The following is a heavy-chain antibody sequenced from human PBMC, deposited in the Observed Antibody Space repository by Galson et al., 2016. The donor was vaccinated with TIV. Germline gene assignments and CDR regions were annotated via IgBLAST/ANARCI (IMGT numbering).Heavy chain of an antibody. CDR2: IYSTGST. J-gene: IGHJ6*02. V-gene: IGHV3-66*04. D-gene: IGHD2-15*01. CDR3: ARHLSAADYFGMEG. CDR1: GFDVSRHY. Sequence: SLRLSCAASGFDVSRHYMSWVRQAPGKGLEWVSFIYSTGSTKYADSVKGRFTISRDSSENTVFLQMNSLRAEDTAVDYCARHLSAADYFGMEGWGQGTTVTVSS.